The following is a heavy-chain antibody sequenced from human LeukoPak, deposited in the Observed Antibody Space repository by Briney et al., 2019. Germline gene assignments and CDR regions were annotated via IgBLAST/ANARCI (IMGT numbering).Heavy chain of an antibody. D-gene: IGHD1-26*01. J-gene: IGHJ4*02. V-gene: IGHV3-33*01. CDR1: GFTFSRYG. CDR3: ARPLAGDALDY. CDR2: IWYDGSNE. Sequence: PGGSLRLSCAASGFTFSRYGMHWVRQAPGKGLEWVAVIWYDGSNEYYADSVKGRFTIFRDNSKNTLHLQMNSLRAEDTAVYYCARPLAGDALDYWGQGTLVTVSS.